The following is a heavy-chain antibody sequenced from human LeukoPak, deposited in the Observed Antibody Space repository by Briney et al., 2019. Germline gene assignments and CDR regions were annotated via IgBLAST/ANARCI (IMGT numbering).Heavy chain of an antibody. CDR3: ARPIVGATRNYYMDV. V-gene: IGHV4-39*01. Sequence: PSETLSLTCTVSGGSISSSSYYWGWIRQPPGKGLEWIGSIYYSGSTYYNPSLKSRVTISVDTSKNQFSLKLSSVTAADTAVYYCARPIVGATRNYYMDVWGKGTTVTISS. CDR2: IYYSGST. CDR1: GGSISSSSYY. D-gene: IGHD1-26*01. J-gene: IGHJ6*03.